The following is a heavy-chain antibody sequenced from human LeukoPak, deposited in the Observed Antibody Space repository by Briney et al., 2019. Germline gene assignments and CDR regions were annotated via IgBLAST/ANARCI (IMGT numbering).Heavy chain of an antibody. CDR2: IYTSGST. Sequence: SETLSLTCTVSGDSISTGSYYWSWIRQPAGRGLEWIGRIYTSGSTKYNPPLKSRVTISLDASKNQFSLKLISVTAADAAMYYCSREGYCGGDCYGGAIDYWGQGTLVTVSS. CDR3: SREGYCGGDCYGGAIDY. V-gene: IGHV4-61*02. CDR1: GDSISTGSYY. J-gene: IGHJ4*02. D-gene: IGHD2-21*01.